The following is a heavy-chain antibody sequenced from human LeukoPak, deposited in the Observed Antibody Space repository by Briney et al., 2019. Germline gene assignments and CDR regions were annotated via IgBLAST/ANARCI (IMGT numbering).Heavy chain of an antibody. CDR1: GFTFDDYG. D-gene: IGHD6-13*01. CDR2: INWNGGST. Sequence: PGGSLRLSCAASGFTFDDYGMSWVRQAPGKGLEWVSGINWNGGSTGYADSVKGRFTISRDNAKNSLYLQMNSLRAEDTAVYYCARMYSSSWYFDYWGQGTLVTVSS. V-gene: IGHV3-20*04. CDR3: ARMYSSSWYFDY. J-gene: IGHJ4*02.